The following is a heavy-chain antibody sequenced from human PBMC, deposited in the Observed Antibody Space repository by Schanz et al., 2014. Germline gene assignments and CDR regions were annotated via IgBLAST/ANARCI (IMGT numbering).Heavy chain of an antibody. CDR2: IIPILGIA. CDR1: GGTFSSFG. Sequence: QLQLVQSGAEVKKPGSSVKVSCKASGGTFSSFGINWVRQAPGQGLEWMGRIIPILGIANYAQRFQGRVTITRDTLASTAYMEVSSLRSEDTAVYYCARSGSSNWYFFDYWGQGTLVTVSS. CDR3: ARSGSSNWYFFDY. D-gene: IGHD6-13*01. V-gene: IGHV1-69*02. J-gene: IGHJ4*02.